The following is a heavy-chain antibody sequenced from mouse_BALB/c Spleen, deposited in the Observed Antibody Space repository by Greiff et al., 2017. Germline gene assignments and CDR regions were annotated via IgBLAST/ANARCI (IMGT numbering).Heavy chain of an antibody. CDR3: TRTPMIMNQGWFAD. J-gene: IGHJ3*01. Sequence: QVQLQQSGAELVKPGASVKLSCKASGYTFTSYYMYWVKQRPGQGLEWIGDIKPSNGGNNFNEKFKSKATLTVDKSSSTAYMQLSSLTSEDSAVYYCTRTPMIMNQGWFADWGQGTLVTVSA. D-gene: IGHD2-4*01. CDR2: IKPSNGGN. CDR1: GYTFTSYY. V-gene: IGHV1-53*01.